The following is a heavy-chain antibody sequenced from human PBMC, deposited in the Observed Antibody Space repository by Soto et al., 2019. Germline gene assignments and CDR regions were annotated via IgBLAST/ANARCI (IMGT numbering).Heavy chain of an antibody. Sequence: QVQLVQSGAEVKKPGASVKVSCKASGYTFITYDINWVRQAPGQGLEWMGWMNPYNGNAGYAQKFQGRVTMTRNIYKSTAYMELNSLKSNDTAVYFCSRRKERSGPHYFDSWGQGTLVTVSS. J-gene: IGHJ4*02. V-gene: IGHV1-8*01. D-gene: IGHD1-1*01. CDR2: MNPYNGNA. CDR1: GYTFITYD. CDR3: SRRKERSGPHYFDS.